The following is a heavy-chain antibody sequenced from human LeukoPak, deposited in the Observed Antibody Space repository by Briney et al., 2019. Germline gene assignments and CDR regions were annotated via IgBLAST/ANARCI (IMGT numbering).Heavy chain of an antibody. CDR2: IGNDGTTT. Sequence: GGSLRLSCAASGFTFSNFWMHWVRQAPGKGLVWVSRIGNDGTTTTYADSVKGRFTISRDNAKNTLYLQMNSLRGEDTAVYYCARGRKVGALLLDAFDIWGQGTMVTVSS. J-gene: IGHJ3*02. D-gene: IGHD1-26*01. CDR1: GFTFSNFW. V-gene: IGHV3-74*01. CDR3: ARGRKVGALLLDAFDI.